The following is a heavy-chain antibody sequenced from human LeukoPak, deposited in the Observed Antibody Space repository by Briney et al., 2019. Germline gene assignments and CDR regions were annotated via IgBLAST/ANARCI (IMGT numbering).Heavy chain of an antibody. J-gene: IGHJ4*02. CDR1: GFTFSSYW. Sequence: GGSLRLSCAASGFTFSSYWMHWVRQAPGKGLVWVSGINSDGTSPIYADSVKGRFTISRDNAKKTLYLQMNSLRTEDTAVYYCSRGYSGGFDYWGQGTLVTVSS. CDR2: INSDGTSP. V-gene: IGHV3-74*01. CDR3: SRGYSGGFDY. D-gene: IGHD2-15*01.